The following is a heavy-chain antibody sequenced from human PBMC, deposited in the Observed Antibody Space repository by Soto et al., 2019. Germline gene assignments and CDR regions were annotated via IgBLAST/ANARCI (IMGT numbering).Heavy chain of an antibody. J-gene: IGHJ5*02. D-gene: IGHD3-10*01. V-gene: IGHV4-59*01. CDR1: GGSISSYY. CDR3: ARAAVRITMVRGVTTHKLHWFDP. Sequence: SETLSLTCTVSGGSISSYYWSWIRQPPGKGLEWIGYIYYSGSTNYNPSLKSRVTISVDTSKNQFSLKLSSVTAADTAVYYCARAAVRITMVRGVTTHKLHWFDPCGQGTLVTVSS. CDR2: IYYSGST.